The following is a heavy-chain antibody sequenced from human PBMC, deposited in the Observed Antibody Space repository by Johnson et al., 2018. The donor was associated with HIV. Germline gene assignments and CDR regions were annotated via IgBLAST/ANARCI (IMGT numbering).Heavy chain of an antibody. Sequence: EVLLLESGGGVVRPGGSLRLSCAASGFTFDDYGMSWVRQAPGKGLEWVSGINWNGGSTGYADSVKGRFTISRDNAKNSLYLQMNSLRAEDTALYFCARVEYWNHDSDAFDIWGQGTMVTVFS. CDR3: ARVEYWNHDSDAFDI. CDR2: INWNGGST. CDR1: GFTFDDYG. J-gene: IGHJ3*02. D-gene: IGHD1-1*01. V-gene: IGHV3-20*04.